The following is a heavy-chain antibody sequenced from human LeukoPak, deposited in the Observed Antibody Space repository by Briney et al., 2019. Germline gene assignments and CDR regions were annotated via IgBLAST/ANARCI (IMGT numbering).Heavy chain of an antibody. CDR2: IHYDGSNK. J-gene: IGHJ4*02. CDR1: GFTFSSYG. V-gene: IGHV3-30*02. Sequence: AGGSXRLSCAASGFTFSSYGMQWVRQAPGKGLEWVAFIHYDGSNKYYANSVKGRFTISRDNSKNTLYLHMNSLRAEDTAVYYCAKDPIRGVRPYYFTSWGQGTLVTVSS. D-gene: IGHD3-10*01. CDR3: AKDPIRGVRPYYFTS.